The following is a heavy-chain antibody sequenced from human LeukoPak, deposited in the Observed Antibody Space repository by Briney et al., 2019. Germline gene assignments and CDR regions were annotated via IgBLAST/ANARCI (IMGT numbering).Heavy chain of an antibody. D-gene: IGHD3-3*01. V-gene: IGHV3-7*01. CDR1: GFTFSSYW. Sequence: PGGSLRLSCAASGFTFSSYWMSWVRQAPGKGLEWVANIKQDGSEKYYVDSVEGRFTISRDNAKNSLYLQMNSLRAEDTAVYYCAREGGHYDFWSGYSAFDYWGQGTLVTVSS. CDR3: AREGGHYDFWSGYSAFDY. CDR2: IKQDGSEK. J-gene: IGHJ4*02.